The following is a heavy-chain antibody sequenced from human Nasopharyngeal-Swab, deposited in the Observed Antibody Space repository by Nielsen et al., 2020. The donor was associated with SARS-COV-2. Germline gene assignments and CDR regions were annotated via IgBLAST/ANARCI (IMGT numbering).Heavy chain of an antibody. CDR1: GYTFTSHW. D-gene: IGHD5-12*01. Sequence: GESLKISCKGSGYTFTSHWIGWVRQMPGKGLEWMGIIYPGDSDTRYSPSFQGQVTISADKSITTAYLQWSSLKASDTAMYYCARPRGYSGSSDAFDIWGQGTMVTVSS. V-gene: IGHV5-51*01. J-gene: IGHJ3*02. CDR2: IYPGDSDT. CDR3: ARPRGYSGSSDAFDI.